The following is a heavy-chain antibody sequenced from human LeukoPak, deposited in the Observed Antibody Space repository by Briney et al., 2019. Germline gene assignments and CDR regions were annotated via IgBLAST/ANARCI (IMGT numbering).Heavy chain of an antibody. V-gene: IGHV4-59*12. CDR2: MSYSGST. CDR1: GGSISSYY. CDR3: ARLGRNAFDY. Sequence: PSETLSLTCSVSGGSISSYYWSWIRQPPGKGLEWIGYMSYSGSTNYSPSLKRRVTISLDTSKNQFSLKLSSVTAADTAVYYCARLGRNAFDYWGQGTLVTVSS. J-gene: IGHJ4*02. D-gene: IGHD1-26*01.